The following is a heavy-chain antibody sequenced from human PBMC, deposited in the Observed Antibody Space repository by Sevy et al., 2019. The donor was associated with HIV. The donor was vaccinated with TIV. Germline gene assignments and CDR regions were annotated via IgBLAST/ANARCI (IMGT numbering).Heavy chain of an antibody. Sequence: GGSLRLSCVTSGFTFSSYAMSWVRQTPGKGLEWVSAIGGSADYTYYADSVKGRFTISRDNAKNSLYLQMNSLRAEDTAVYYCARTTFGVNNWFDPWGQGTLVTVSS. CDR1: GFTFSSYA. J-gene: IGHJ5*02. CDR3: ARTTFGVNNWFDP. V-gene: IGHV3-23*01. D-gene: IGHD3-3*01. CDR2: IGGSADYT.